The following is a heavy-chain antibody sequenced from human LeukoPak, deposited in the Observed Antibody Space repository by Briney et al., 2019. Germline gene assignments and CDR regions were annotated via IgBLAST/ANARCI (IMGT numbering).Heavy chain of an antibody. J-gene: IGHJ3*02. D-gene: IGHD3-16*02. V-gene: IGHV1-69*13. Sequence: SVKVSCKASGYTFTSYYMHWVRQAPGQGLEWMGGIIPIFGTANYAQKFQGRVTITADESTSTAYMELSSLRSEDTAVYYCARGKFNDYVWGSYRYDAFDIWGQGTMVTVSS. CDR1: GYTFTSYY. CDR2: IIPIFGTA. CDR3: ARGKFNDYVWGSYRYDAFDI.